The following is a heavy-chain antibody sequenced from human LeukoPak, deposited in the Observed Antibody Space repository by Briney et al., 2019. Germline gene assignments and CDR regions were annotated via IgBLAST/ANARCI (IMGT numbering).Heavy chain of an antibody. J-gene: IGHJ5*02. Sequence: ASVKFSCKASGGTFSSYAISWVRQAPGQGLEWMGGIIPIFGTANYAQKFQGRVTITTDESTSTAYMELSSLRSEDTAVYYCARAGVDIVATIISWFDPWGQGTLVTVSS. CDR3: ARAGVDIVATIISWFDP. CDR2: IIPIFGTA. CDR1: GGTFSSYA. D-gene: IGHD5-12*01. V-gene: IGHV1-69*05.